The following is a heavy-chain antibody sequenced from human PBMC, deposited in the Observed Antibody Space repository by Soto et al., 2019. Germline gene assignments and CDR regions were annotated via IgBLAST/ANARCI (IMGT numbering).Heavy chain of an antibody. J-gene: IGHJ4*02. D-gene: IGHD4-17*01. Sequence: PSETLSLTCTVSGGSISSYYWSWIRQPPGKGLEWIGYIYYSGSTNYNPSLKSRVTISVDTSKNQFSLKLSSVTAADTAVYYCAREMELVGDYGSYDYWGQGTLVTVSS. CDR1: GGSISSYY. V-gene: IGHV4-59*01. CDR3: AREMELVGDYGSYDY. CDR2: IYYSGST.